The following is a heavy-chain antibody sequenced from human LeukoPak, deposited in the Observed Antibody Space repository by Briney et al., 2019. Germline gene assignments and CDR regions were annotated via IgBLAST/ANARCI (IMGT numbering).Heavy chain of an antibody. CDR2: ISAYNGNT. V-gene: IGHV1-18*01. D-gene: IGHD2-2*01. CDR3: AAHPHCSSTSCYPYYYYYYMDV. Sequence: GASVKVSCKASGYTFTSYGISWVRQAPGQGLEWMGWISAYNGNTNYAQKLQGRVTMTTDTFTSTAYMELRSLRSDDTAVYYCAAHPHCSSTSCYPYYYYYYMDVWGKGTTVTVSS. CDR1: GYTFTSYG. J-gene: IGHJ6*03.